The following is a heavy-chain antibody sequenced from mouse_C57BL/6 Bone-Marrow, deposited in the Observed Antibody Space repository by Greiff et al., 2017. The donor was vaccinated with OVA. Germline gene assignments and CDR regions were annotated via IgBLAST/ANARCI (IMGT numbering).Heavy chain of an antibody. Sequence: QVQLQQSGAELVRPGTSVKVSCKASGYAFTNYLIEWVKQRPGQGLEWIGVINPGSGGTNYNEKFKGKATLTADKSSSTAYMQLSSRTSEDSAVYFCARGGPPENYFDYWGQGTTLTVSS. J-gene: IGHJ2*01. V-gene: IGHV1-54*01. CDR1: GYAFTNYL. CDR2: INPGSGGT. CDR3: ARGGPPENYFDY.